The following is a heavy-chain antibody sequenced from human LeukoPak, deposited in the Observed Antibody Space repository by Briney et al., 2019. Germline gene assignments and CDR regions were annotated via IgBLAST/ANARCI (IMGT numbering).Heavy chain of an antibody. V-gene: IGHV3-23*01. CDR3: AKMRWELNYFDY. CDR2: SSGSSSSGRT. D-gene: IGHD4-23*01. Sequence: PGGSLRLSCAASGFTFSSNAMSWVRQAPGKGLEWVSASSGSSSSGRTFYADSVKGRFTISRDNSKNTLYLQMNSLRAEDTAIYYCAKMRWELNYFDYWGQGTLVTVSS. J-gene: IGHJ4*02. CDR1: GFTFSSNA.